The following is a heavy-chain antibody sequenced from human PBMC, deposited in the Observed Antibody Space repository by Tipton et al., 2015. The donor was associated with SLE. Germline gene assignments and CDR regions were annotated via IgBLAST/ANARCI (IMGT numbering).Heavy chain of an antibody. CDR2: IYHTGNT. CDR3: ARSRVRRYSYGQGYFDY. V-gene: IGHV4-59*11. Sequence: TLSLTCTVSGDSISSHYWTWIRQPPGKGLEWIGYIYHTGNTNYNPSLKSRLSISVDTSKNQFSLKLSSVTAADTAVYYCARSRVRRYSYGQGYFDYWGQGTLVTVSS. D-gene: IGHD5-18*01. CDR1: GDSISSHY. J-gene: IGHJ4*02.